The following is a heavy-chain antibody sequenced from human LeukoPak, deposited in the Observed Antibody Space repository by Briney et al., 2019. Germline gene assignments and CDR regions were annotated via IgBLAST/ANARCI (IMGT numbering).Heavy chain of an antibody. CDR3: ARQVRYSGYDFDY. CDR2: IYPGDSDT. J-gene: IGHJ4*02. D-gene: IGHD5-12*01. CDR1: GYSFTSYW. V-gene: IGHV5-51*01. Sequence: GESLKISCKGSGYSFTSYWIGWVRQMPGKGLEWMGIIYPGDSDTRYSPSFQGQVTISADKSISTAYLQWGSLKASDTAMYYRARQVRYSGYDFDYWGQGTLVTVSS.